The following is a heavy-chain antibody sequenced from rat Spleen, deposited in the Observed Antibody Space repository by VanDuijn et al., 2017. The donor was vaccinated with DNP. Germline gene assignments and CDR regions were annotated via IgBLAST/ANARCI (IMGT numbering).Heavy chain of an antibody. CDR3: ATHDYGSYQAMDA. Sequence: EVQLVESGGGLVQPGRSMKLSCAASGFTFSDYGMHWIRQAPTKGLEWVASISPSGGSTYYRDSVKGRFTISRDNAKSTLYLQMDSLRSEDTATYYCATHDYGSYQAMDAWGQGTSVTVSS. J-gene: IGHJ4*01. CDR2: ISPSGGST. D-gene: IGHD1-3*01. V-gene: IGHV5-19*01. CDR1: GFTFSDYG.